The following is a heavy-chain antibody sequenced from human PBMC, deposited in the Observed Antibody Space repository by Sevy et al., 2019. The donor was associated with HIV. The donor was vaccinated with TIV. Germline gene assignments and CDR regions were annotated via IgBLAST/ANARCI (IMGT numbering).Heavy chain of an antibody. CDR2: ISHSGGST. D-gene: IGHD6-19*01. J-gene: IGHJ4*02. V-gene: IGHV3-23*01. CDR1: GFTFSTYA. CDR3: AKDTHIPVAGDFDC. Sequence: GGSLRLSCAASGFTFSTYAMSWVRQAPWKGLEWVSGISHSGGSTYYAASVKGRFTISRDNSKNTLYLQMNILRVEDTAVYYCAKDTHIPVAGDFDCWGQGTLVTVSS.